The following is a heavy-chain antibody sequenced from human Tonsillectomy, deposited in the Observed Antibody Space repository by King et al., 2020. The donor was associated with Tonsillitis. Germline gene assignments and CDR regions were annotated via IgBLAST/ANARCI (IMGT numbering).Heavy chain of an antibody. J-gene: IGHJ3*02. CDR3: ARAQTVRFLGLSAFDI. Sequence: VQLQESGPGLVKPSQTLSLTCTVSGGSISSGNYYWSWIRQPAGKGLEWIGRIYTSGSTNYNPSLKSRVTMSVDTSKNQFSLKLSSVTAADTAVYYCARAQTVRFLGLSAFDIWGQGTMVTVSS. CDR1: GGSISSGNYY. D-gene: IGHD3-3*01. V-gene: IGHV4-61*02. CDR2: IYTSGST.